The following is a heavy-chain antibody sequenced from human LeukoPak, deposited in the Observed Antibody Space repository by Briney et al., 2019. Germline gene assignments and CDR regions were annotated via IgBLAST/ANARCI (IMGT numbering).Heavy chain of an antibody. CDR3: ARANDFWSGYSGGYYYYYYMDV. CDR1: GGTFSSYA. J-gene: IGHJ6*03. D-gene: IGHD3-3*01. V-gene: IGHV1-69*05. CDR2: IIPIFGTA. Sequence: SVKVSCKASGGTFSSYAISWVRQAPGQGLEWMGGIIPIFGTANYAQKFQGRVTITTDESTSTAYMELSSLRSEDTAVYYCARANDFWSGYSGGYYYYYYMDVWGKGTTVTVSS.